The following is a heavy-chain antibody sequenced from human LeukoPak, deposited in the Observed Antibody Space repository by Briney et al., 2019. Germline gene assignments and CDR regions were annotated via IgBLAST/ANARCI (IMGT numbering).Heavy chain of an antibody. Sequence: GASVKVSCKASGYTFTGYYMHWVRQAPGQGLEWMGWINPNSGGTKYAQKFQGRVTMTSDTSINTAYMELNRLRSDDTAVYYCARDPGEMTTITRGWFDPWGQGTLVTVSS. V-gene: IGHV1-2*02. CDR3: ARDPGEMTTITRGWFDP. J-gene: IGHJ5*02. CDR1: GYTFTGYY. CDR2: INPNSGGT. D-gene: IGHD5-24*01.